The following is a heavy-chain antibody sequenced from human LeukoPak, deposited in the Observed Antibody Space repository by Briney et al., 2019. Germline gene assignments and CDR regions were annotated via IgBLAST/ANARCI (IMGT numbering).Heavy chain of an antibody. D-gene: IGHD3-3*01. CDR3: ARDLRTSDFWSGYYVDGY. Sequence: GGSLRLSCAASGFTFSSYSMNWVRQAPGKGLEWVSSISSSSSYIYYADSVKGRFTISRDNAKNSLYLQMNSLRAEDTAVYYCARDLRTSDFWSGYYVDGYWGQGTLVTVSS. J-gene: IGHJ4*02. V-gene: IGHV3-21*01. CDR2: ISSSSSYI. CDR1: GFTFSSYS.